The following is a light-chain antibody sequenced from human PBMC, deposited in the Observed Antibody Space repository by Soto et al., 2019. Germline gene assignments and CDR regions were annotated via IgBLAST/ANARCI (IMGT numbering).Light chain of an antibody. J-gene: IGLJ1*01. Sequence: QAVVTQPPSVSGAPGQRVTISCTGSSSNIGTRYDVHWYQQLPGTAPKLLIYGNTNRPSGVPDRFSGSKSGTSASLAITGLQAEDEADYYCQSYDSSLGDVFGTGTKLTVL. V-gene: IGLV1-40*01. CDR1: SSNIGTRYD. CDR2: GNT. CDR3: QSYDSSLGDV.